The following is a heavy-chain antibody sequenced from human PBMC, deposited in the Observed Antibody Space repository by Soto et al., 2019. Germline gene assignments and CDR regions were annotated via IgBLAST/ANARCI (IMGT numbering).Heavy chain of an antibody. CDR1: GFTFTRHG. Sequence: LRLSSAASGFTFTRHGMHWVRQAPGKGLEWVTFISFDGSNTHYADSVNGRFTVSRDNAKNSLYLQMNSLRAEDTAVYYCARGTVTPGLDYWGQGTLVTVSS. D-gene: IGHD4-17*01. V-gene: IGHV3-30*03. CDR2: ISFDGSNT. CDR3: ARGTVTPGLDY. J-gene: IGHJ4*02.